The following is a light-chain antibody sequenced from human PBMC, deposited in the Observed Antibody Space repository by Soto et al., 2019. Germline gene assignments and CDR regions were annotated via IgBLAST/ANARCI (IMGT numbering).Light chain of an antibody. V-gene: IGLV2-14*01. J-gene: IGLJ2*01. CDR2: DVS. CDR1: SSDVGGYNY. CDR3: SSYTTTSTPP. Sequence: QSALTQPASVSGSPGQSITISCTGTSSDVGGYNYVSWYQQHPGKAPKLMIYDVSNRPSGVSNRFSGSKSGNTASLTISGLQVEDEADYYCSSYTTTSTPPFGGGTKLTVL.